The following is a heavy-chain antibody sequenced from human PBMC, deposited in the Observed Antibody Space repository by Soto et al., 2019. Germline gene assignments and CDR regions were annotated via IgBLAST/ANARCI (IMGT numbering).Heavy chain of an antibody. CDR1: GGTFSTYT. CDR2: IIPMFGTA. J-gene: IGHJ6*02. V-gene: IGHV1-69*12. Sequence: QVQLVQSGAEVKKPGSSVKVSCKASGGTFSTYTINWVRQAPGQGLEWMGRIIPMFGTANYAQKFQGRVTITADESTSTAYMELSSLRSEDTAVYYCARRYCISTSCHYYGMDVWGQGTTVTVSS. CDR3: ARRYCISTSCHYYGMDV. D-gene: IGHD2-2*01.